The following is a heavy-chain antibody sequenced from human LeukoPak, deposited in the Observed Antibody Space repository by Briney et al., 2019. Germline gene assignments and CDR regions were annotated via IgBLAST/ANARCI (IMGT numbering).Heavy chain of an antibody. D-gene: IGHD2-2*01. CDR1: GFTFSSYG. J-gene: IGHJ1*01. CDR2: ISYDGSNK. Sequence: PGGYLRLSCAASGFTFSSYGMHWVRQAPGKGLEWVAVISYDGSNKYYADSVKGRFTISRDNSKNALYLQMNSLRAEDTAVYYCAKRPSHLGYFQHWGQGTLVTVSS. V-gene: IGHV3-30*18. CDR3: AKRPSHLGYFQH.